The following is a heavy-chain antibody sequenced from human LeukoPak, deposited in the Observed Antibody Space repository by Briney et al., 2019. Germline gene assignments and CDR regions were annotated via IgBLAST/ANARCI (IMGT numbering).Heavy chain of an antibody. D-gene: IGHD1-26*01. CDR2: ISGSGGST. Sequence: GGSLRLSCAASGFTFTSYAMTWVRQAPGKGLEWVSAISGSGGSTYYTDSVKGRFTISRDNSKNTLYLQMNSLRAEDTAIYYCAKKYSTGLDPWGQGTLVTVSS. CDR1: GFTFTSYA. J-gene: IGHJ5*02. V-gene: IGHV3-23*01. CDR3: AKKYSTGLDP.